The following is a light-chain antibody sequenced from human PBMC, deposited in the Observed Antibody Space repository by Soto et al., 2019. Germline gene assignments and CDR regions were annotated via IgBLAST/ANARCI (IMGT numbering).Light chain of an antibody. V-gene: IGKV3-15*01. CDR2: GAS. Sequence: ELVLTQSPATLSVSAGERATLSCRASQSVSSNLAWYTQKPGQAPRLLIYGASTRATGIPDRVSGSGSGTEGTLTISSLQSEDFAVYYCQQYKNWPQTFGQGTKADIK. CDR1: QSVSSN. CDR3: QQYKNWPQT. J-gene: IGKJ1*01.